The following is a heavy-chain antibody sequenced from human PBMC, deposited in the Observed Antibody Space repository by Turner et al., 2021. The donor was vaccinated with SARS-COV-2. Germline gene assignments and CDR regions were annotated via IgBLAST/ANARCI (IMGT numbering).Heavy chain of an antibody. Sequence: EVQLVESGGGLVQPGRSLRLSCAASGFTFDDYAMHWVRQAPGKGLDWVSGISWNSGTIGYADSVKGRFIISRDNAKNSLYLQMNSLRAEDTAVYYCARDLLAYGMDVWGQGTTVTVSS. CDR1: GFTFDDYA. CDR3: ARDLLAYGMDV. V-gene: IGHV3-9*01. D-gene: IGHD3-3*02. CDR2: ISWNSGTI. J-gene: IGHJ6*02.